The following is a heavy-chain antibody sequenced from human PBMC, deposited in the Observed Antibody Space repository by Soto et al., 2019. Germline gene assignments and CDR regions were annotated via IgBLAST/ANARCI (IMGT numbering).Heavy chain of an antibody. CDR3: TTGEGNYFDS. J-gene: IGHJ4*02. Sequence: EVQLVESGGDLVKPGGSLRLSCAASGFTFSDAWMHWVRQAPGKGLEWVGRIKSKTHGETTDYAAPVKGRFTISRDDSKNTVYLHMNSLKTEDTGVYYCTTGEGNYFDSWGPGTLVTASS. V-gene: IGHV3-15*07. CDR1: GFTFSDAW. CDR2: IKSKTHGETT. D-gene: IGHD3-10*01.